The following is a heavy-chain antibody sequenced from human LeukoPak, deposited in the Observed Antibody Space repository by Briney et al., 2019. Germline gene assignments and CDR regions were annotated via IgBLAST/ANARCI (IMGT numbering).Heavy chain of an antibody. V-gene: IGHV3-48*03. Sequence: GGSLRLSCAASGFTFSSYEMNWVRQAPGKGLEWVSYISTSGTTIYYADSVKGRFTISRDNAKNSLYLQMNNLRAEDTAVYYCARAYTFGGVIVAFDYWGHGTLVTVSS. J-gene: IGHJ4*01. CDR1: GFTFSSYE. D-gene: IGHD3-16*02. CDR2: ISTSGTTI. CDR3: ARAYTFGGVIVAFDY.